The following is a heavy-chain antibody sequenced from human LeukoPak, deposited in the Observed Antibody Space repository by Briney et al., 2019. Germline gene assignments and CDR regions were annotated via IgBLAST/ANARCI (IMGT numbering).Heavy chain of an antibody. CDR2: INAGNGDT. CDR1: GYTFTTYA. CDR3: ARDLDSGITMIV. V-gene: IGHV1-3*01. J-gene: IGHJ4*02. Sequence: ASVKVSCKASGYTFTTYAMHWVRQAPGQRFEWMGWINAGNGDTKYSQKFQGRVTITRDTSASTVYMELSSLRSEDTAVYYCARDLDSGITMIVWGQGTLVTVSS. D-gene: IGHD3-22*01.